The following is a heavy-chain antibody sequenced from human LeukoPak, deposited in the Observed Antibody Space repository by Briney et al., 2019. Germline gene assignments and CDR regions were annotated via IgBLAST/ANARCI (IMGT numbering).Heavy chain of an antibody. CDR1: GGSISSFY. CDR2: IYYSGST. V-gene: IGHV4-59*08. Sequence: PSETLSLTCTVSGGSISSFYWSWIRQPPGKGLEWIGYIYYSGSTNYNPYLKSRVTRTVDASKSQFSLKLRSVTAADAAVYYCARRFPWCDPWGQGTLVTVSS. CDR3: ARRFPWCDP. J-gene: IGHJ5*02.